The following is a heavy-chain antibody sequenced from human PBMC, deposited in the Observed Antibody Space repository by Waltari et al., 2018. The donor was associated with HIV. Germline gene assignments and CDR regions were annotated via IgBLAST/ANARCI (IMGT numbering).Heavy chain of an antibody. CDR2: ISSSGSTI. V-gene: IGHV3-48*03. CDR3: ARAFMIRGTGAFDI. Sequence: EVQVVESGGGLVQPGGSLRLSCAASGFTFSSYAMNWVRQAPGKGLEWVSYISSSGSTIYFADSVKGRFTMSRDNAKNSLYLRMNSLRAEDTAVYYCARAFMIRGTGAFDIWGQGTMVTVSS. CDR1: GFTFSSYA. D-gene: IGHD3-10*01. J-gene: IGHJ3*02.